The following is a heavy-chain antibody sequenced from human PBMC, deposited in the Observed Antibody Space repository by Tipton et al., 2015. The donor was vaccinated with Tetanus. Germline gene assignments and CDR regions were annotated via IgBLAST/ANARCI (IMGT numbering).Heavy chain of an antibody. Sequence: SLRLSCAASGFTVSSNYMTWVRQAPGKGLEWVSVIFSGGSTYYADSVKGRFTISRDKSKNTVDLQMNSLRAEDTAVYYCARMQRYGMDVWGQGTTVTVSS. CDR2: IFSGGST. V-gene: IGHV3-53*01. CDR3: ARMQRYGMDV. J-gene: IGHJ6*02. D-gene: IGHD6-25*01. CDR1: GFTVSSNY.